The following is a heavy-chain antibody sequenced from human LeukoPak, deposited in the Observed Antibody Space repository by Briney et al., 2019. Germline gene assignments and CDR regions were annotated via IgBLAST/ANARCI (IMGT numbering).Heavy chain of an antibody. J-gene: IGHJ4*02. CDR2: ISGSGGST. D-gene: IGHD4-17*01. V-gene: IGHV3-23*01. CDR1: GFTISSYT. Sequence: GGSLRLSCAASGFTISSYTMSWVRQAPGKGLEWVSAISGSGGSTYYADSVKGRFTISRDNSKNTLYLQMNSLRAEDTAVYYCAKGYGDGTFDYWGQGTLVTVSS. CDR3: AKGYGDGTFDY.